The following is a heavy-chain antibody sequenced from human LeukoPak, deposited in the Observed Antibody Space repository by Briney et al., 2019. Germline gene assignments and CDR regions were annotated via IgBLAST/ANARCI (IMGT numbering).Heavy chain of an antibody. Sequence: GGSLRLSCAASGFTFTTAWMSWVRQAPGQGLEWVARRKSKNNGGTTDYAAPVKARFTISRDDSKNTLYLQMNSLKSEATDVSYCITDPGHYASHWGQGTLVTVSS. CDR1: GFTFTTAW. J-gene: IGHJ4*02. V-gene: IGHV3-15*01. CDR2: RKSKNNGGTT. D-gene: IGHD2-2*01. CDR3: ITDPGHYASH.